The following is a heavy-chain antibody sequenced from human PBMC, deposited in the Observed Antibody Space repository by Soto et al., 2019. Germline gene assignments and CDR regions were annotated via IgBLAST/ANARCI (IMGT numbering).Heavy chain of an antibody. CDR3: ARYISLPAAVDNWFDP. D-gene: IGHD2-2*01. CDR2: ISSNGEE. V-gene: IGHV2-26*01. Sequence: QVTLKESGPVLVKPTETLTLTCTVSGFSLSSAGMGVSWVRQPPGKALEWLAHISSNGEESYSTSLRTRLTISKDTSKSQVVLTMTNMDPVDTATYYCARYISLPAAVDNWFDPWGQGTLVTVSS. J-gene: IGHJ5*02. CDR1: GFSLSSAGMG.